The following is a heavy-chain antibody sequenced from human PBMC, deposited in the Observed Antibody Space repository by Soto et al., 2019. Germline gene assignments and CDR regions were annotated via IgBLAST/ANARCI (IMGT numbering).Heavy chain of an antibody. Sequence: PGGSLRLSCEASGFTFGSYGMHWVRQAPGKGLEWVAVIWYNGSKKYYVDSVKGRFTISRDNSKNTLYLQMYSLRAEDTAVYYCARDRLEVSSYYHYGMDVWGQGTTVTVSS. J-gene: IGHJ6*02. D-gene: IGHD3-16*02. CDR2: IWYNGSKK. CDR1: GFTFGSYG. CDR3: ARDRLEVSSYYHYGMDV. V-gene: IGHV3-33*01.